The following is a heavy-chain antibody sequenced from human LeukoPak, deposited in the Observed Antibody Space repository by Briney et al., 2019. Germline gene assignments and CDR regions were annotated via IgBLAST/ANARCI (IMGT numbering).Heavy chain of an antibody. D-gene: IGHD1-26*01. CDR1: GFAFSSYG. Sequence: GGSLRLSCAASGFAFSSYGMHWVRQAPGKGLKWVAFIRYDGSNKYYADSVKGRFTISRDDSKNTLYLQMNSLRAEDTAVYYCARVDSGSRNGALFDYWGQGTLVTVSS. CDR3: ARVDSGSRNGALFDY. J-gene: IGHJ4*02. V-gene: IGHV3-30*02. CDR2: IRYDGSNK.